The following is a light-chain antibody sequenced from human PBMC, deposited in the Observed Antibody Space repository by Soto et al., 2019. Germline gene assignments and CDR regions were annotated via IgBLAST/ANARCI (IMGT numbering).Light chain of an antibody. Sequence: QSALAQPPSASGSPGQSVTITCTGTNSDVGTYNYVSWYQHHPGKAPKFMIYEVSKRPLGVPDRFSGSKSGNTPSLTVSGLQAEDEADYYCSSYAGSNNLVFGGGTKLTVL. CDR2: EVS. J-gene: IGLJ2*01. CDR3: SSYAGSNNLV. V-gene: IGLV2-8*01. CDR1: NSDVGTYNY.